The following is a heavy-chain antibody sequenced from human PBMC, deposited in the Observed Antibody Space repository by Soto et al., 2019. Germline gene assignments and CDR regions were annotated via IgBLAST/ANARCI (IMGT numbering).Heavy chain of an antibody. CDR3: ARRTYGGVDY. V-gene: IGHV1-69*01. J-gene: IGHJ4*02. D-gene: IGHD2-8*01. Sequence: HVQLVQSVAEVKKPGSSVQFSCTASGGTFSSYAISWVRQAPVQGLEWRGGSIPIFGTANYAQKFQGTVTITADESTSTAYMELSSLRSEDTAVYYCARRTYGGVDYWGQGTLVTVSS. CDR2: SIPIFGTA. CDR1: GGTFSSYA.